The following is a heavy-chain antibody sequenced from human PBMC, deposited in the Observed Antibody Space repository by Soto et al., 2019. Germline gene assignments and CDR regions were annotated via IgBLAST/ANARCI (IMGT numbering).Heavy chain of an antibody. CDR3: APFPAGGPARSVVFDS. CDR1: GGTFSNYA. J-gene: IGHJ3*02. V-gene: IGHV1-69*01. Sequence: QVQLVQSGAEVKKPGSSVKVSCKASGGTFSNYAINWVRQAPGQGLEWMGGIIPMFGTANYAQNYQARVTITADESTSTATRELSTLSSEDPAVNFWAPFPAGGPARSVVFDSWAKGLWSPSLQ. CDR2: IIPMFGTA. D-gene: IGHD2-15*01.